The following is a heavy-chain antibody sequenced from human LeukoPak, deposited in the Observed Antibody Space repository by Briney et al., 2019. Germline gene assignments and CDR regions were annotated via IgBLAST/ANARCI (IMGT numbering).Heavy chain of an antibody. CDR3: ARGRDVVVPVETYNWFDP. CDR2: INHSGST. CDR1: GGSFSGYY. V-gene: IGHV4-34*01. D-gene: IGHD2-2*01. Sequence: SETLSLTCAVYGGSFSGYYWSWIRQPPGKGLEWIGEINHSGSTNYNPSLKSRVTISVDTSKNQFSLKLSSVTAADTAVYYCARGRDVVVPVETYNWFDPWGQGTLVTVSS. J-gene: IGHJ5*02.